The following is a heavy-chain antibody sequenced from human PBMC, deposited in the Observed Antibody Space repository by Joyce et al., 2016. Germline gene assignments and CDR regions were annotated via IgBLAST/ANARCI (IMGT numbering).Heavy chain of an antibody. CDR1: GGSITDYY. CDR2: VHSSRGS. CDR3: TGGSGWLTTS. V-gene: IGHV4-59*12. D-gene: IGHD4-11*01. Sequence: QVQLQESGPGLVKPSETLSLTCTVSGGSITDYYWSWIRQPPGKGLEWIGYVHSSRGSNYNPSLRNRVTISMDMSRNQFYLNLISLPAADTAVYYCTGGSGWLTTSWGQGTLVTVSS. J-gene: IGHJ5*02.